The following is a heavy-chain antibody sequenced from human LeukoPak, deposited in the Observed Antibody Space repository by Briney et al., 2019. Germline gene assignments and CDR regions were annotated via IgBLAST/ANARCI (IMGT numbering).Heavy chain of an antibody. D-gene: IGHD1-26*01. Sequence: SETLSLTCAVYGGSFSGYYWSWIRQPPGKGLEWIGDINHSGSTYYNPSLKSRVTISVDTSKNQFSLKLSSVTAADTAVYYCARLFSGSYPPAFDYWGQGTLVTVSS. CDR3: ARLFSGSYPPAFDY. V-gene: IGHV4-34*01. CDR2: INHSGST. J-gene: IGHJ4*02. CDR1: GGSFSGYY.